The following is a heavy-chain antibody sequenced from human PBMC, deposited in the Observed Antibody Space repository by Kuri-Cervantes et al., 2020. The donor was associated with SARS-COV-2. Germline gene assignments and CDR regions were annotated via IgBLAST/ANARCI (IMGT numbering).Heavy chain of an antibody. D-gene: IGHD4-23*01. CDR2: IYYSGST. V-gene: IGHV4-61*05. CDR3: ARVYGGPLDY. J-gene: IGHJ4*02. Sequence: ESLKISCTVSGDSISRSSYYWSWIRQPPGKGLEWIGYIYYSGSTNYNPSLKSRVTISVDTSKNQFSLKLSSVTAADTAVYYCARVYGGPLDYWGQGTLVTVSS. CDR1: GDSISRSSYY.